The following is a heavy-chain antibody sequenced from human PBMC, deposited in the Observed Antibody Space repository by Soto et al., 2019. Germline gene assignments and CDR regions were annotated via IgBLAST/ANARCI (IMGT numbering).Heavy chain of an antibody. CDR1: GFTFSSYG. D-gene: IGHD3-3*01. Sequence: GGSLRLSCAASGFTFSSYGMHWVRQAPGKGLEWVAVISYDGSNKYYADSVKGRFTISRDNSKNTLYLQMNSLRAEDTAVYYCAKQRLATIFGVVIMYTSFDYWGQGTLVTVSS. CDR2: ISYDGSNK. V-gene: IGHV3-30*18. J-gene: IGHJ4*02. CDR3: AKQRLATIFGVVIMYTSFDY.